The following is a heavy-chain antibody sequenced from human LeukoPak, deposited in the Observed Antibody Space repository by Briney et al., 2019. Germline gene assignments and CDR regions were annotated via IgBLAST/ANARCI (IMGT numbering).Heavy chain of an antibody. CDR2: IIPIVGTA. CDR3: ARAFCGGDCYSVHSDY. D-gene: IGHD2-21*02. J-gene: IGHJ4*02. V-gene: IGHV1-69*05. CDR1: GGTFSSYA. Sequence: SVKVSCKASGGTFSSYAISWVRQAPGQGLGWMGGIIPIVGTANYAQKFRGRVTITTDESTSTAYMELSRLRSEDTAVYYCARAFCGGDCYSVHSDYWGQGPLVTVSS.